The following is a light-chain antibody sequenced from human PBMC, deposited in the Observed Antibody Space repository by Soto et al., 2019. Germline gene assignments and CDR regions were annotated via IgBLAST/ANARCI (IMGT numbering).Light chain of an antibody. V-gene: IGLV1-51*01. Sequence: QSVLTQPPSVSAAPGQKVTISCSGSSSNIGNNYVSWYQQLPGTAPKLLIYDNNKRPPGIPDRFSGSKSGTSATLGITGLQTGDEADYYCGTWDSSLSAYVFGTGTKV. J-gene: IGLJ1*01. CDR2: DNN. CDR3: GTWDSSLSAYV. CDR1: SSNIGNNY.